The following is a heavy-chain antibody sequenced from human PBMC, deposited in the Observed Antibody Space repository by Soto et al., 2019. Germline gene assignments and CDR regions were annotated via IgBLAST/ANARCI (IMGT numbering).Heavy chain of an antibody. CDR1: GFTFSSYG. D-gene: IGHD6-19*01. CDR3: ASLATPGIAASLASPGIEVPGTDGGDS. CDR2: IWYDGSNK. J-gene: IGHJ5*01. V-gene: IGHV3-33*03. Sequence: QVQLVASGGGVVQPGRSMRLSCAASGFTFSSYGMHWVRQAPGKGLEWVAVIWYDGSNKYYADSVKGRFTISRDNSKNTLYLQMNSLRAEDTALYYCASLATPGIAASLASPGIEVPGTDGGDSWGQGTLVTVS.